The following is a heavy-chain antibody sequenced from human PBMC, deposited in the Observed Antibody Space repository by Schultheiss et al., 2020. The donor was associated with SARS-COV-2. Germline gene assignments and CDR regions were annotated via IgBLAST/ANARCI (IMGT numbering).Heavy chain of an antibody. J-gene: IGHJ3*02. D-gene: IGHD4-17*01. CDR2: INHSGST. CDR3: ARAYGDYTWRHAFDI. Sequence: SQTLSLTCAVSGGSISSGGYSWSWIRQPPGKGLEWIGEINHSGSTNYNPSLKSRVTISVDTSKNQFSLKLSSVTAADTAVYYCARAYGDYTWRHAFDIWGQGTMVTVSS. CDR1: GGSISSGGYS. V-gene: IGHV4-30-2*01.